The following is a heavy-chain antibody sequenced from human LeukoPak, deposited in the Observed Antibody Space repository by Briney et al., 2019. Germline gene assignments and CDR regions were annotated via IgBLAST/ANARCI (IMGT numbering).Heavy chain of an antibody. D-gene: IGHD4-11*01. V-gene: IGHV4-61*02. Sequence: PSQTLSLTCTVSGGSISSGSYYWSWIRQPAGKGLEWIGRIYTSGSTNYNPSLESRVTISVDTSKNQFSLKLSSVTAADTAVYYCARRPYSNYVTYAFDIWGQGTMVTVSS. CDR2: IYTSGST. CDR3: ARRPYSNYVTYAFDI. J-gene: IGHJ3*02. CDR1: GGSISSGSYY.